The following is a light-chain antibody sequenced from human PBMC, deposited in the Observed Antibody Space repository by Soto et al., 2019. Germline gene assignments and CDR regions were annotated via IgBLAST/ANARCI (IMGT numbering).Light chain of an antibody. J-gene: IGKJ2*01. V-gene: IGKV3-15*01. CDR3: QQYNNWPPYT. CDR2: GAS. CDR1: QSVGSN. Sequence: EIVMTQSPGTLSVSPGERATLSCRASQSVGSNLAWYQQKPGQAPRLLIYGASSRATGFPARFSGSGSGTEFTLTISSLQSEDFAVYYCQQYNNWPPYTFGQGTKLEIK.